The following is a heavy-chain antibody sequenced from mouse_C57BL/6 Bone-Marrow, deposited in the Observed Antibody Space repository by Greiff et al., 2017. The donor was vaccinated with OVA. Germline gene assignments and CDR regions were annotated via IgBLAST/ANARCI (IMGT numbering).Heavy chain of an antibody. Sequence: EVQLVASGGGLVQPGGSLSLSCAASGFTFTDYYMSWVRQPPGKALEWLGFIRNKANGYTTEYSASVKGRFTISRDNSQSILYLQMNALRAEDSATYYCARSSLLWYFDVWGTGTTVTVSS. CDR2: IRNKANGYTT. CDR1: GFTFTDYY. CDR3: ARSSLLWYFDV. V-gene: IGHV7-3*01. J-gene: IGHJ1*03. D-gene: IGHD1-2*01.